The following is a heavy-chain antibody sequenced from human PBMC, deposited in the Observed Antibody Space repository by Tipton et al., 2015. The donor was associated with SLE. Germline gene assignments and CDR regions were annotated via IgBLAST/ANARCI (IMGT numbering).Heavy chain of an antibody. CDR3: AKDLGPHPDWYFDL. V-gene: IGHV3-23*03. J-gene: IGHJ2*01. D-gene: IGHD7-27*01. CDR1: GFTFNIFA. CDR2: IYTNEGT. Sequence: SLRLSCAASGFTFNIFAMSWVRQAPGKRLEWVSVIYTNEGTYYGDSVKGRFTISRDNSKNTLYLQMSSLRPEDTAIYYCAKDLGPHPDWYFDLWGRGTRVTVSS.